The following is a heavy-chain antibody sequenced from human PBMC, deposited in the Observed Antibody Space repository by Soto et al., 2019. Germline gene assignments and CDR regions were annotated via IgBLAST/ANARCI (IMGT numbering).Heavy chain of an antibody. CDR3: ARQYCTSTRCYGLYYYYYMDV. CDR2: IYPGDSDT. J-gene: IGHJ6*03. CDR1: GYSFTSYW. D-gene: IGHD2-2*01. Sequence: GESLKISCKGSGYSFTSYWIGWVRQMPGKGLEWMGIIYPGDSDTRYSPSFEGLVTISADKSISTAYLQWSSLKASDTAMYYCARQYCTSTRCYGLYYYYYMDVWGKGTTVTVSS. V-gene: IGHV5-51*01.